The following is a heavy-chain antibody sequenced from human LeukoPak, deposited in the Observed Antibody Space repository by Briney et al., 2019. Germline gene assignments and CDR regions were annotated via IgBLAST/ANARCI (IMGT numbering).Heavy chain of an antibody. V-gene: IGHV3-7*04. CDR2: IKQDGSEK. CDR1: GFTFSSYW. J-gene: IGHJ4*02. D-gene: IGHD6-19*01. Sequence: PGGSLRLSCAASGFTFSSYWMAWVRQAPGKGLEWVANIKQDGSEKYYVDSVKGRFTISRDNAENSLSLQMNSLRAEDTAVYFCARVAVADHWGQGTLVTVSA. CDR3: ARVAVADH.